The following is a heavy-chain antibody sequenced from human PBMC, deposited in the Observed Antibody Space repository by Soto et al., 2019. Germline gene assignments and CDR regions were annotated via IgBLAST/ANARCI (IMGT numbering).Heavy chain of an antibody. J-gene: IGHJ6*02. CDR3: ARDDTLAKNMDV. CDR1: GGSISRYY. Sequence: SETLSLTCTVSGGSISRYYWSWIRQPAGKGLEWSGRIYTSGSTNYNPCLKSRVTMSVDTSKNQLSRKLSSVAAAATAVYYCARDDTLAKNMDVWGQGNPVTVSS. CDR2: IYTSGST. V-gene: IGHV4-4*07. D-gene: IGHD2-2*02.